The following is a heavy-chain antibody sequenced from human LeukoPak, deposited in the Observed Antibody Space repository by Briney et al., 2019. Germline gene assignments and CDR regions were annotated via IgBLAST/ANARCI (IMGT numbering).Heavy chain of an antibody. V-gene: IGHV5-51*01. Sequence: GESLKISCKGSGYNFTSYWIGWVRQMPGKGLEWMGIIYPGDSDTRYSPSFQGQVTISADKSTSTAYLQWSSLKASDTAIYYCASEYCSGGNCYFDYWGQGTLVTVSS. CDR1: GYNFTSYW. CDR2: IYPGDSDT. J-gene: IGHJ4*02. CDR3: ASEYCSGGNCYFDY. D-gene: IGHD2-15*01.